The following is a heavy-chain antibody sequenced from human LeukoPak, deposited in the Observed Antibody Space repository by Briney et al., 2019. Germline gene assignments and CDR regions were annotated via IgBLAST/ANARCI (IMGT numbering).Heavy chain of an antibody. V-gene: IGHV4-31*03. Sequence: PSQTLSLTCTVSGGSISSGGYYWSWIRQHPGKGLEWIGYIYYSGSTYYNPSLKSRVTIPVDTSKNQFSLKLSSVTAADTAVYYCARVEVGPVYSSSWYEKYFDYWGQGTLVTVSS. J-gene: IGHJ4*02. CDR3: ARVEVGPVYSSSWYEKYFDY. D-gene: IGHD6-13*01. CDR2: IYYSGST. CDR1: GGSISSGGYY.